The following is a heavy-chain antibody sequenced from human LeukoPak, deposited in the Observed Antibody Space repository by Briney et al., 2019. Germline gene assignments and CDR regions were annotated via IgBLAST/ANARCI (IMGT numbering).Heavy chain of an antibody. V-gene: IGHV3-66*02. J-gene: IGHJ4*02. CDR3: ARGGGAFCGGDCDRNFDY. Sequence: GESLRLSCGVSGLTVTSAYMSWVRQAPGKGLEWVSVIYAGGSVYYADSVRGRFTISRDSSKNTLHLQMNSLRPEDTAVYYCARGGGAFCGGDCDRNFDYWGQGALVTVSS. CDR2: IYAGGSV. CDR1: GLTVTSAY. D-gene: IGHD2-21*02.